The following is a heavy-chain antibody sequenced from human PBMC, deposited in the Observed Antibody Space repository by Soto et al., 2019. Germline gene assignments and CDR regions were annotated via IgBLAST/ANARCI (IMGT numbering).Heavy chain of an antibody. D-gene: IGHD4-4*01. Sequence: QLQLQESGSGLVKPSQTLSLTCAVSGGSISSGGYSWSWIRQPPGKGLEWIGSIYHSGSTYYTPYLKSRITISIDRSKNQLSLKLSSVTAADTAVYYCARGMTTVTTLDYWGQGTLVTVSS. CDR2: IYHSGST. CDR1: GGSISSGGYS. J-gene: IGHJ4*02. CDR3: ARGMTTVTTLDY. V-gene: IGHV4-30-2*01.